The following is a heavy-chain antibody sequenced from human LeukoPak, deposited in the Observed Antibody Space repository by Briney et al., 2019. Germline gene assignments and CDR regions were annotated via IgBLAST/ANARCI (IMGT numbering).Heavy chain of an antibody. CDR3: ARDSYYYGSGAMDV. J-gene: IGHJ6*03. CDR2: IYSGGST. CDR1: VLTVSRNY. D-gene: IGHD3-10*01. V-gene: IGHV3-53*01. Sequence: GGSLRLSCAVSVLTVSRNYMSWVREAPGKGLEWGSVIYSGGSTYYADSVKGRFTISRDNSKNTLYLQMNSLRGEDTAVYYCARDSYYYGSGAMDVWGKGTTVTISS.